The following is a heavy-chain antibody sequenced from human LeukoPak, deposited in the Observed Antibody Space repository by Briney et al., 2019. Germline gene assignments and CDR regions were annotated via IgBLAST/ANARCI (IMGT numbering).Heavy chain of an antibody. CDR1: GGSISSGDYY. Sequence: LSLTCTVSGGSISSGDYYWSCIRQPPGKGLEWIGYIYYSGSTYYNPSLKSRVTISVDTSKNQFSLKLSSVTAADTAVYYCARRYCTNGVCYNPRFDYWGQGTLVTVSS. V-gene: IGHV4-30-4*08. J-gene: IGHJ4*02. CDR3: ARRYCTNGVCYNPRFDY. CDR2: IYYSGST. D-gene: IGHD2-8*01.